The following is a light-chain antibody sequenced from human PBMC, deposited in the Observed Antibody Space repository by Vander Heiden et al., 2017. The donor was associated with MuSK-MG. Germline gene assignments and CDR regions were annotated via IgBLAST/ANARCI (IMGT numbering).Light chain of an antibody. J-gene: IGLJ3*02. CDR3: SSYASSSTLVV. Sequence: HSALTQPASVSGSPGQSITISCTGTSSDIGGYKYVSWYQQQPGRAPKLMIYDVNVRPSGVSSRFSGSKSGNTASLTISGLQAEDEADYYCSSYASSSTLVVFGGGTKVTVL. CDR1: SSDIGGYKY. CDR2: DVN. V-gene: IGLV2-14*03.